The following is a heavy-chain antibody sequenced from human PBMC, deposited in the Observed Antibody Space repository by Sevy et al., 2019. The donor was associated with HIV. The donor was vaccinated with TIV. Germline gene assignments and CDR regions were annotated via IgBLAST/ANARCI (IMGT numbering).Heavy chain of an antibody. CDR2: FDPEDGET. V-gene: IGHV1-24*01. D-gene: IGHD3-22*01. Sequence: ASVKVSCKVSGYTLTQLSMNWVRQAPGKGLEWMGSFDPEDGETSYAQKFQGRVTMTEDRSTDTAYMDLSSLRSEDTAVYYCATTKDYYESSGYPFDYWGQGTLVTVSS. CDR1: GYTLTQLS. J-gene: IGHJ4*02. CDR3: ATTKDYYESSGYPFDY.